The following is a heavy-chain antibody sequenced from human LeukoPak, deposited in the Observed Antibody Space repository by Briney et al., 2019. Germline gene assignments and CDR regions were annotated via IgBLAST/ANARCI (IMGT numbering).Heavy chain of an antibody. CDR2: IWYDGSNK. CDR1: GFTFSSYG. J-gene: IGHJ4*02. D-gene: IGHD1-26*01. CDR3: ARALSGSYYVGDN. Sequence: GRSLRLSCAASGFTFSSYGMHWVRQAPGKGLEWVAVIWYDGSNKYYAESVKGRFTISRDNSKNTLYLQMNSLRAEDTAVYYCARALSGSYYVGDNWGQGTPVTVFS. V-gene: IGHV3-33*01.